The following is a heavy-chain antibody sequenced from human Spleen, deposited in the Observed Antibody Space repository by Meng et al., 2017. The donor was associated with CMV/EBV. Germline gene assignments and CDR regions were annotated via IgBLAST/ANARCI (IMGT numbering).Heavy chain of an antibody. CDR1: GGTFSGYY. V-gene: IGHV4-34*01. Sequence: SQTLSLTCAVYGGTFSGYYWTWIRQPPGKGLEWIGEVNHSGSTNYNPSLKSRVTISADTSKNQFSLTVTSMTAADTGVYYWARGRGYCGGGSCYSYYYGMDVWGQGTTVTVS. CDR2: VNHSGST. D-gene: IGHD2-15*01. J-gene: IGHJ6*02. CDR3: ARGRGYCGGGSCYSYYYGMDV.